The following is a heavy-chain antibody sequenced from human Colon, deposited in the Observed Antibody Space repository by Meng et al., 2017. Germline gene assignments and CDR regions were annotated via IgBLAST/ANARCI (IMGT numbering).Heavy chain of an antibody. Sequence: EVQLVESGGALVQPGASLRLSCAASGLTFSNYAMSWVRQALGKGLEWVSAISDSDGRTYYADSVKGRFTISRDNSKNTLYLQMNSLRAEDTAVYYCAKDDYGGNSEAWGQGTLVTVSS. D-gene: IGHD4-23*01. V-gene: IGHV3-23*04. CDR1: GLTFSNYA. CDR3: AKDDYGGNSEA. J-gene: IGHJ5*02. CDR2: ISDSDGRT.